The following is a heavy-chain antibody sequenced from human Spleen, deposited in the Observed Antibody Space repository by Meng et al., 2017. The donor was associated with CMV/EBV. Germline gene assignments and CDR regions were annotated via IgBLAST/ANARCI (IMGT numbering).Heavy chain of an antibody. CDR3: FGSGGRYY. CDR2: ISVTGSGT. CDR1: GFTFSTFA. J-gene: IGHJ4*02. D-gene: IGHD3-10*01. V-gene: IGHV3-23*01. Sequence: EVEVLGSGGGLVQPGGSLSISCAASGFTFSTFAMSWVRQAPGKGLEWVSSISVTGSGTHYADSVRGRFTISRDNSKNTLYLQMNDLRAEDTAMYYCFGSGGRYYWGQGTLVTVSS.